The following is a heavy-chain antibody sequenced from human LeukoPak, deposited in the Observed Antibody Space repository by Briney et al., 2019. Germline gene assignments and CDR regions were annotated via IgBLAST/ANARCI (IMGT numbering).Heavy chain of an antibody. D-gene: IGHD6-19*01. J-gene: IGHJ4*02. CDR3: ARVMPGIAVAGLDY. Sequence: PGRSLRLSCAASGFTFSSYAMHWVRQAPGKGLEWVAVISYDGSNKYYADSVKGRFTISRDNSKNTLYLQMNGLRAEDTAVYYCARVMPGIAVAGLDYWGQGTLVTVSS. V-gene: IGHV3-30-3*01. CDR1: GFTFSSYA. CDR2: ISYDGSNK.